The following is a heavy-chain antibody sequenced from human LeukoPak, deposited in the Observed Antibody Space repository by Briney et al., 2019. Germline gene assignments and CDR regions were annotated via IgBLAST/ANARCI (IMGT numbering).Heavy chain of an antibody. V-gene: IGHV1-2*02. Sequence: ASVKGSCQGSGYTFTRYYMHWVRQAPGQGVEWMGWINPNSGGTNYAQKFQGRVTMTRDTSISTAYMELSRLRSDDTAVYYCAREWVATIDYWGQGTLVTVSS. CDR3: AREWVATIDY. CDR2: INPNSGGT. D-gene: IGHD5-12*01. CDR1: GYTFTRYY. J-gene: IGHJ4*02.